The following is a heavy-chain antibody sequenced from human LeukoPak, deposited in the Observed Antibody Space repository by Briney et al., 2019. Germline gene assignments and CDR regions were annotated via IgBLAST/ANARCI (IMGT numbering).Heavy chain of an antibody. V-gene: IGHV3-9*01. CDR2: ISWSSDNF. D-gene: IGHD3-22*01. CDR3: VKDLGFGMIVPRGFHY. CDR1: GFTFDDSA. J-gene: IGHJ4*02. Sequence: GRSLGLSCAASGFTFDDSAMHWVRQAPGKGLEWVSGISWSSDNFGYADSVKGRFTISRDNAKKSLYLEMNGLRAEDTAMYYCVKDLGFGMIVPRGFHYWGQGTLVSVSS.